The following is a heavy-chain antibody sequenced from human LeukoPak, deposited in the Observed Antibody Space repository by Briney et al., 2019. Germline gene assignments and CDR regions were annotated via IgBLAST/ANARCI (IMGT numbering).Heavy chain of an antibody. CDR2: IKDDGSAQ. D-gene: IGHD3-16*02. V-gene: IGHV3-7*01. CDR3: ARHIVGEQNFDY. J-gene: IGHJ4*02. Sequence: PGGSLRLPCAASGFTFGAYWMSWFHQAPGKGPEWVASIKDDGSAQFYVDSLEGRFTISRDNAKNTLYLQMDTMRVEDTAVYYCARHIVGEQNFDYWSQGTLVTVSS. CDR1: GFTFGAYW.